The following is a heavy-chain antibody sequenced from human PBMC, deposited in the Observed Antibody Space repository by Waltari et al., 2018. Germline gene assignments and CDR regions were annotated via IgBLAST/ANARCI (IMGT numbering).Heavy chain of an antibody. D-gene: IGHD2-21*02. CDR1: GGTFSSYA. CDR3: ARSSYCGGDCYWAEYFDY. J-gene: IGHJ4*02. V-gene: IGHV1-69*01. CDR2: IIPIFGTA. Sequence: QVQLVQSGAEVKKPGSSVKVSCKASGGTFSSYAISWVRQAPGQGLEWMGGIIPIFGTANYAQKFQGRVTITADESTSTAYMELSSLRSEDTAVYYCARSSYCGGDCYWAEYFDYWGQGTLVTVSS.